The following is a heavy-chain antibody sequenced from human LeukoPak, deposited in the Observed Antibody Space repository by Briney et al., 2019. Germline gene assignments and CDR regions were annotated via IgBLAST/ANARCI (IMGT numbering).Heavy chain of an antibody. J-gene: IGHJ6*03. D-gene: IGHD3-10*01. CDR1: GFTFSSYG. Sequence: GGSLRLSCAASGFTFSSYGMHWVRQAPGKGLEWVAFIRYDGSNKYYADSVKGRFTISRDNSKNTLYLQMNSLRAEDTAVYYCAKDPHEGWFGELWYYMDVWGKGTTVTISS. V-gene: IGHV3-30*02. CDR3: AKDPHEGWFGELWYYMDV. CDR2: IRYDGSNK.